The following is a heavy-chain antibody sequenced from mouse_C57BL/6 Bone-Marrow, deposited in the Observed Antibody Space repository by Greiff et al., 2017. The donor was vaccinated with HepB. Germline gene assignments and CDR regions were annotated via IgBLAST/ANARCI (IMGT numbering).Heavy chain of an antibody. D-gene: IGHD1-2*01. CDR3: ARGEDGPSYYYAMDY. J-gene: IGHJ4*01. V-gene: IGHV1-22*01. Sequence: VHVKQSGPELVKPGASVKMSCKASGYTFTDYNMHWVKQSHGKSLEWIGYINPNNGGTSYNQKFKGKATLTVNKSSSAAYMELRSLTSEDSAVYYCARGEDGPSYYYAMDYWGQGTSVTVSS. CDR1: GYTFTDYN. CDR2: INPNNGGT.